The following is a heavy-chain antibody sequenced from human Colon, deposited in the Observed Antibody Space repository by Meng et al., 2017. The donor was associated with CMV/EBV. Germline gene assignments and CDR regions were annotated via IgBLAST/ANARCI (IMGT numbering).Heavy chain of an antibody. CDR2: SSGTGAVI. V-gene: IGHV3-11*01. CDR1: YH. CDR3: ARDGYSSGYGGYPGWELGFDD. J-gene: IGHJ4*02. D-gene: IGHD5-18*01. Sequence: YHMTWIRQAPGKGLEWVAYSSGTGAVIFYADSVRGRFTISRDNAKNSLYLQMKSLRAEDTAVYYCARDGYSSGYGGYPGWELGFDDWGQGTLVTVSS.